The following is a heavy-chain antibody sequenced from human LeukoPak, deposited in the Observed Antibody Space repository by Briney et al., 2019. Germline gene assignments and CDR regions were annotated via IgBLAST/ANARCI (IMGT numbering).Heavy chain of an antibody. V-gene: IGHV1-18*01. Sequence: ASVKVSCKASGYTFTSYGISWVRQAPGQGLEWMGWISAYNGNTNYAQKFQGRVTMTRDTSISTAYMELSRLRSDDTAVYYCARANPTYCTNGVCHYYYYYYMDVWGKGTTVTVSS. CDR2: ISAYNGNT. D-gene: IGHD2-8*01. CDR1: GYTFTSYG. J-gene: IGHJ6*03. CDR3: ARANPTYCTNGVCHYYYYYYMDV.